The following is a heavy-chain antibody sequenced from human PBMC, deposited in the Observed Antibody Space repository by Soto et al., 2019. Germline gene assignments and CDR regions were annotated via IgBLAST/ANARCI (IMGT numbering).Heavy chain of an antibody. V-gene: IGHV2-5*02. CDR3: AHTPVTATETESNWFDP. J-gene: IGHJ5*02. CDR1: GFSVSNRGVG. D-gene: IGHD1-1*01. CDR2: IYWDDDK. Sequence: QITLKEYGPTLVTPTQTLTLTCNFSGFSVSNRGVGVGWIRQPPGKALEWLALIYWDDDKRYSPSPKSRLTIRTDTSKIHVVHTMLDMHPVETATYYCAHTPVTATETESNWFDPRGQGNQVTVSS.